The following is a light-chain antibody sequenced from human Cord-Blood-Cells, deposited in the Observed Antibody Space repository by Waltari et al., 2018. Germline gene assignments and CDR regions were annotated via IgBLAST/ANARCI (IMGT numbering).Light chain of an antibody. J-gene: IGLJ3*02. CDR3: NSRDSSGIV. V-gene: IGLV3-19*01. CDR2: GKN. Sequence: SSELTQDPAVSVALGQTVRITCQGDSLRSYYASWYQQKPGQAPVLVIYGKNNRPSGIPDRFSGSSSGNTASLTLTGAQAEDEADYYCNSRDSSGIVFGGGTKLTVL. CDR1: SLRSYY.